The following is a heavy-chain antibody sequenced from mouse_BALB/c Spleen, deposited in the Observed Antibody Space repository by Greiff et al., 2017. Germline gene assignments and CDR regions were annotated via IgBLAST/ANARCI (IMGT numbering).Heavy chain of an antibody. D-gene: IGHD4-1*01. CDR1: GFTFSSFG. CDR2: ISSGSSTI. V-gene: IGHV5-17*02. Sequence: DVQLVESGGGLVQPGGSRKLSCAASGFTFSSFGMHWVRQAPEKGLEWVAYISSGSSTIYYADTVKGRFTISRDNPKNTLFLQMTSLRSEDTAMYYCARGTGLYAMDYWGQGTSVTVSS. CDR3: ARGTGLYAMDY. J-gene: IGHJ4*01.